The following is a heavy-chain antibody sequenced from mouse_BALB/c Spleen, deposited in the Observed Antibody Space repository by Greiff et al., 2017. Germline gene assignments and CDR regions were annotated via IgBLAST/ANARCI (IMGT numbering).Heavy chain of an antibody. D-gene: IGHD1-2*01. CDR1: GYTFTDYW. CDR3: ARDYGYVDYAMDY. Sequence: QVQLQQPGAELVMPGASVKMSCKASGYTFTDYWMHWVKQSPGQGLEWIGAIDTSDSYTSYNQKFKGKATLTVDESSSTAYMQLSSLTSEDSAVYYCARDYGYVDYAMDYWGQGTSVTVSS. CDR2: IDTSDSYT. V-gene: IGHV1-69*01. J-gene: IGHJ4*01.